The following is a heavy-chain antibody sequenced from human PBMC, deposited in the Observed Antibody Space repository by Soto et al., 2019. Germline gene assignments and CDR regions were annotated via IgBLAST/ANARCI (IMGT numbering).Heavy chain of an antibody. D-gene: IGHD3-22*01. J-gene: IGHJ4*02. CDR2: INHSGRT. V-gene: IGHV4-34*01. CDR1: GGSFSGYY. CDR3: ARGLYYYDSSGYPEPEYYFDY. Sequence: QVQLQQWGAGLLKPSETLSLTCAVYGGSFSGYYWSWIRQPPGKGLEWIGEINHSGRTNYNPSLKSRVTISVDTSKNQFPLKLSSVTAADTAVYYCARGLYYYDSSGYPEPEYYFDYWGQGTLVTVSS.